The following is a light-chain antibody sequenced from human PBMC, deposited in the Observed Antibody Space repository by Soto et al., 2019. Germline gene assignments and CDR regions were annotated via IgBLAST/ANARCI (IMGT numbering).Light chain of an antibody. Sequence: QSVLTQPPSVSAAPGQTVTIACSGSKSNIGKNYISWYQQLPGTAPKLVIYDINKRPSGIGDRFSGSKSGTSAALGITGLQTGDEAYYFCASWDTNLSAVVFGGGTKLTVL. CDR1: KSNIGKNY. CDR3: ASWDTNLSAVV. J-gene: IGLJ2*01. CDR2: DIN. V-gene: IGLV1-51*01.